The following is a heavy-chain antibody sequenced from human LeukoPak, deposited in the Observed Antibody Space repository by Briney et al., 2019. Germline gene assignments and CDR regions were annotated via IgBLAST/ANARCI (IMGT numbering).Heavy chain of an antibody. CDR1: GFTFSSYW. CDR2: IKQDGSEK. V-gene: IGHV3-7*01. Sequence: GGSLRLSCAASGFTFSSYWMSWVRQAPGKGLEWVANIKQDGSEKYYVDSVKGRFTISRDNAKNSLYLQMNSLRAEGTAVYYCARDVLRYFDWLSVGNWFDPWGQGTLVTVSS. D-gene: IGHD3-9*01. CDR3: ARDVLRYFDWLSVGNWFDP. J-gene: IGHJ5*02.